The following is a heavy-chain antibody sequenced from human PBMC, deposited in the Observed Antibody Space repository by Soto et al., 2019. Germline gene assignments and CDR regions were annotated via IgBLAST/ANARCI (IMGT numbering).Heavy chain of an antibody. CDR2: ISGSGGST. D-gene: IGHD3-3*01. CDR1: GFTFSSYA. Sequence: PGGSLRLSCAASGFTFSSYAMSWVRQAPGKGLEWVSAISGSGGSTYYADSVKGRFTISRDNSKNTLYLQMNNLRAEDTAVYYCVSPSGFLEWLPPYYFDYWGQGTLVTVSS. V-gene: IGHV3-23*01. CDR3: VSPSGFLEWLPPYYFDY. J-gene: IGHJ4*02.